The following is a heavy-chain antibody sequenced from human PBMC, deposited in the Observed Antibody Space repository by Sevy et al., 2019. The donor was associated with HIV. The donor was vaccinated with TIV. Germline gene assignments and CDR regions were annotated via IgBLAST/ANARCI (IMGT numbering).Heavy chain of an antibody. CDR1: GFTFSDYY. V-gene: IGHV3-11*01. D-gene: IGHD5-18*01. J-gene: IGHJ2*01. CDR3: AREPPRRGYSYGYVPWYFDL. CDR2: ISSSGSTI. Sequence: GGSLRLSCAASGFTFSDYYMSWIRQAPGKGLEWVSYISSSGSTIYYADSVKGRFTISRENAKNSLYLQMNSLRAEDTAVYYCAREPPRRGYSYGYVPWYFDLWGRGTLVTVSS.